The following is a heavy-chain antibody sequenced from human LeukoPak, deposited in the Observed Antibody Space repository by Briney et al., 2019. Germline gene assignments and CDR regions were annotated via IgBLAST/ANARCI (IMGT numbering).Heavy chain of an antibody. CDR3: AGLKAVAGMNPPTDY. D-gene: IGHD6-19*01. Sequence: GGSLRLSCAASGFTFSSYAMSWVRQAPGKGLEWVATISHDGNNKNYADSMKGRFTISRDNSKNTLSLQMNSLRAEDTAVYYCAGLKAVAGMNPPTDYWGQGTLVTVSS. J-gene: IGHJ4*02. CDR1: GFTFSSYA. V-gene: IGHV3-30*03. CDR2: ISHDGNNK.